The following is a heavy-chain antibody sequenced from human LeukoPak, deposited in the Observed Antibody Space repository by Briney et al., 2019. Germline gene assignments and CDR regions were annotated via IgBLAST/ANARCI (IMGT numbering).Heavy chain of an antibody. CDR3: ARGGGSYYWPYVAFDI. V-gene: IGHV3-53*01. CDR2: IYSGGNT. J-gene: IGHJ3*02. D-gene: IGHD1-26*01. CDR1: GLTVSSNC. Sequence: GGSLRLSCAASGLTVSSNCMSWVRQAPGKGLEWVSFIYSGGNTYYADSVKGRFTISRDNSKNTVHLQMNSLRAEDTAVYYCARGGGSYYWPYVAFDIWGQGTMVTVSS.